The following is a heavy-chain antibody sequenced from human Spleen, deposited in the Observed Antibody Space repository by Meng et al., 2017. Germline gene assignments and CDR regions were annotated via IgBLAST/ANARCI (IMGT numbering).Heavy chain of an antibody. CDR1: GYTFTSYA. CDR3: ARDDNGAPDY. Sequence: QLVQPGAEVKKPGASAKVSCKASGYTFTSYAMHWVRQAPGQGLEWMGWINTKTGNPTYAQGFTGRFVFSLDTSVSTAYLQISSLKAEDTAMYYCARDDNGAPDYWGQGTLVTVSS. V-gene: IGHV7-4-1*02. CDR2: INTKTGNP. J-gene: IGHJ4*02. D-gene: IGHD1-14*01.